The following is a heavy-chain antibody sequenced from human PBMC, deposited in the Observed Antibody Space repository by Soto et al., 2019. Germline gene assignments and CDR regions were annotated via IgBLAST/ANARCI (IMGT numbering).Heavy chain of an antibody. CDR3: ARNRDGYNPYCFDY. CDR2: IYYSGSP. J-gene: IGHJ4*02. D-gene: IGHD5-12*01. V-gene: IGHV4-59*01. CDR1: GGSISSYY. Sequence: SDTLSLPCTVSGGSISSYYWTWIRQPPGKGLEWIGYIYYSGSPNYNPSLKSRVTISVDTSKNQFSLKLSSVTAADTAVYYCARNRDGYNPYCFDYWGQGTLVTVSS.